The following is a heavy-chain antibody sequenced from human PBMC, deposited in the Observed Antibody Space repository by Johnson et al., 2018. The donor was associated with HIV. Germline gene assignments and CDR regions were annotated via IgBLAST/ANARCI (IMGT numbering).Heavy chain of an antibody. V-gene: IGHV3-66*01. D-gene: IGHD2-21*01. Sequence: VQLVESGGGLVQPGGSLRLSCAASGFTVSSNYMTWVRQAPGKGLEWVSVIYSGGSTYYADSVQGRFSISRDNSKNTLFLQMNSLRAEDTAVYYCAKGGCGGDCYSPYLFDIWGQGTMVTVSS. CDR2: IYSGGST. CDR1: GFTVSSNY. CDR3: AKGGCGGDCYSPYLFDI. J-gene: IGHJ3*02.